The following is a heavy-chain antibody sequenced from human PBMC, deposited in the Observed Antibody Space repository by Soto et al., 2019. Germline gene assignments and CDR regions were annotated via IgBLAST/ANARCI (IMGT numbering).Heavy chain of an antibody. D-gene: IGHD6-6*01. V-gene: IGHV1-69*06. CDR3: ARPAYSSSGNYYYYGMDV. Sequence: SVKVSCKASGGTFSSYAISWVRQAPGQGLEWMGGIIPIFGTANYAQKFQGRVTITADKSTCTAYMELSSLRSEDTAVYYCARPAYSSSGNYYYYGMDVWGQGTTVTSP. J-gene: IGHJ6*02. CDR1: GGTFSSYA. CDR2: IIPIFGTA.